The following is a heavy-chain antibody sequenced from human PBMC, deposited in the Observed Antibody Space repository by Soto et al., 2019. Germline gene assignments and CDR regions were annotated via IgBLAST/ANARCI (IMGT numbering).Heavy chain of an antibody. V-gene: IGHV2-5*02. CDR3: AHSSDYYYSSAWFGYFDY. D-gene: IGHD3-22*01. Sequence: GSGPTLVNATQTLTLTCTFCGFSLSTGGVGVGWIRQPPGKALEWLALIYWDDDKRYSPSLKSRLTITKDTSRNQVVLTMTNMDPMDTATYYCAHSSDYYYSSAWFGYFDYWGQGTLVTVSS. J-gene: IGHJ4*02. CDR2: IYWDDDK. CDR1: GFSLSTGGVG.